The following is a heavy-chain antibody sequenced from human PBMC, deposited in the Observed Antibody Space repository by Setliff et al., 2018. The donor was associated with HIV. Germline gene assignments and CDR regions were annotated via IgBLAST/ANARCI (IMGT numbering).Heavy chain of an antibody. CDR1: GGTFINSA. J-gene: IGHJ3*02. CDR3: ATRPPGVHGFSI. CDR2: IIPVVDAP. V-gene: IGHV1-69*06. D-gene: IGHD3-10*01. Sequence: SVKVSCKASGGTFINSAFNWVRQAPGQGLEWMGSIIPVVDAPIYAQRFQGRVVITADKSTGTAYMQLSSLKFEDTAVYYCATRPPGVHGFSIWGQGTMVTVSS.